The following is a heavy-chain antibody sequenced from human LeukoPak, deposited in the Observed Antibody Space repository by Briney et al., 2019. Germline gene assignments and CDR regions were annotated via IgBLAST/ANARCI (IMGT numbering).Heavy chain of an antibody. CDR1: GFTFSSYD. CDR3: ITPLPYSAQ. D-gene: IGHD2-21*01. Sequence: GTSLRLSCAASGFTFSSYDMHWVRQAPGKGLEWVGRIKPKTDGETTEYAAPVKGRFSISRDDSKNMLYLQMNSLKTEDTAVYYCITPLPYSAQGGQGTLVTVSS. V-gene: IGHV3-15*07. J-gene: IGHJ4*02. CDR2: IKPKTDGETT.